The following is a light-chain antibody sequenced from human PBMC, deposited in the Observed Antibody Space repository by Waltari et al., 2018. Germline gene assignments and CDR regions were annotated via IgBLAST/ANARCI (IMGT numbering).Light chain of an antibody. Sequence: DIQMTQSPSSLSASVGDRVTITCRASQSISSYLNWYQQKPGKAPKLLIYASSSLQSGVPSKFNGNGSWTEFTLTISSLQTEEFATYYRQQSYRTPPTFGQGTKVEIK. V-gene: IGKV1-39*01. CDR3: QQSYRTPPT. CDR1: QSISSY. J-gene: IGKJ1*01. CDR2: ASS.